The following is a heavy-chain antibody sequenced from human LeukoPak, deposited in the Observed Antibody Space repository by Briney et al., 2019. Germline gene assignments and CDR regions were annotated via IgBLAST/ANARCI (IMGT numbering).Heavy chain of an antibody. Sequence: GGSLRLSCAASGFTVSSNYMSWVRQAPGKGLEWVSVIYSGGSTYYADSVKGRFTISRDNSKNTLYLQMNSLRAEDTAAYYCARDRSHCSGGSCYYYGMDVWGKGTTVTVSS. CDR3: ARDRSHCSGGSCYYYGMDV. CDR1: GFTVSSNY. V-gene: IGHV3-53*01. J-gene: IGHJ6*04. CDR2: IYSGGST. D-gene: IGHD2-15*01.